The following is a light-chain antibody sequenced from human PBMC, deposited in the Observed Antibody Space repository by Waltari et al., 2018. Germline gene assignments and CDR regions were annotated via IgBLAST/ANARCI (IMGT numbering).Light chain of an antibody. CDR1: SSDICGYNY. Sequence: QSALTQPPSASGSPGQSVTISCTGTSSDICGYNYVSWYQQHPGKAPNLMIYEVNKRPSGVPDLFSGSKSGNTASLTVSGLQAEDEADYYCSSYAGSNNYVVFGGGTKLTVL. V-gene: IGLV2-8*01. CDR3: SSYAGSNNYVV. CDR2: EVN. J-gene: IGLJ2*01.